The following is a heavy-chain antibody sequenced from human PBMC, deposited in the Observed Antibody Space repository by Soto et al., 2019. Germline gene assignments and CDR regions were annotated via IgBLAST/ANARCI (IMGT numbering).Heavy chain of an antibody. J-gene: IGHJ1*01. CDR2: INWNSGSI. Sequence: SGGSLRLSCAASGFTFDDYAMHWVRQVPGKGLEWVSGINWNSGSISYGDSVKGRFAISRDNAKNSLHLQMNSLSAEDTAFYYCVKDESINWYSGHFRHWGQGTLVTVSS. D-gene: IGHD6-13*01. CDR3: VKDESINWYSGHFRH. V-gene: IGHV3-9*01. CDR1: GFTFDDYA.